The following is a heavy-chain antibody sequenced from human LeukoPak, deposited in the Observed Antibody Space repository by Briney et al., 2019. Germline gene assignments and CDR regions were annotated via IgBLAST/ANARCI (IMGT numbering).Heavy chain of an antibody. CDR3: AELGITMIGGV. CDR2: ISSSGSTI. J-gene: IGHJ6*04. D-gene: IGHD3-10*02. CDR1: GFTFSSYE. V-gene: IGHV3-48*03. Sequence: GGSLSLSCAASGFTFSSYEMIWVRQAPGKGLEWVSYISSSGSTIYYADSVKGRFTISRDNAKNSLYLQMNSLRAEDTAVYYCAELGITMIGGVWGKGTTVNISS.